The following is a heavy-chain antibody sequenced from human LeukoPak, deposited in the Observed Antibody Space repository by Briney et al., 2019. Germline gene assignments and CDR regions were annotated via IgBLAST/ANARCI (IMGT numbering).Heavy chain of an antibody. CDR3: ARGGLSGSGSIDY. CDR1: GFTFTSHG. CDR2: ISAYNGKT. D-gene: IGHD3-10*01. V-gene: IGHV1-18*04. J-gene: IGHJ4*02. Sequence: GASVKVSCKASGFTFTSHGSTWVRQAPGQGLEWMGWISAYNGKTNYAQKLQGRVTMSTDTSTSTVYMELRSLRSDDTALYYCARGGLSGSGSIDYWGQGTLVTVSS.